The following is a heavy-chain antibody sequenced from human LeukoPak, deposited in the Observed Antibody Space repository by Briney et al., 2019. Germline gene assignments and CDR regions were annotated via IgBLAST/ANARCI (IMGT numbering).Heavy chain of an antibody. CDR2: FYHNGGT. CDR1: GTAISTYF. J-gene: IGHJ4*02. CDR3: AGGLMRRYYDH. D-gene: IGHD2-8*01. Sequence: SETLSLTCDISGTAISTYFWNWIRQSPTKGLEWIGYFYHNGGTSYNPSLRSRVTISVDSSQKRLSLQVTSMTAADTTIYYCAGGLMRRYYDHWGQGALVAVST. V-gene: IGHV4-59*08.